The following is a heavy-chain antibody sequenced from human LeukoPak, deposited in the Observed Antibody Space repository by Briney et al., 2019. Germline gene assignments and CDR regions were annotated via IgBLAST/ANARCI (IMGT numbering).Heavy chain of an antibody. CDR1: GGSFSGYY. J-gene: IGHJ3*02. D-gene: IGHD2-2*01. CDR3: ARRRERGYCSSTSCRKGAFDI. Sequence: PSETLSLTCAVYGGSFSGYYWSWIRQPPGKGLEWIGEINHSGSTNYNPSLKSRVTISVDTSKNQFSLKLSSVTAADTAVYYCARRRERGYCSSTSCRKGAFDIWGQGTMVTVSS. V-gene: IGHV4-34*01. CDR2: INHSGST.